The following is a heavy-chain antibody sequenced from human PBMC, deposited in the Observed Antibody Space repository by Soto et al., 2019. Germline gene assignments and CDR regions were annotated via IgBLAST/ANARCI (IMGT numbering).Heavy chain of an antibody. D-gene: IGHD3-22*01. V-gene: IGHV4-34*01. Sequence: PSETLSLTCAVYGGSFSGYYWSWIRQPPGKGLEWIGEINHSGSTNYNPSLKSRVTISVDTSKNQFSLKLSSVTAADTAVYYCARGPMRYYYDSSGYYHYWGQGTLVTVSS. CDR3: ARGPMRYYYDSSGYYHY. CDR1: GGSFSGYY. J-gene: IGHJ4*02. CDR2: INHSGST.